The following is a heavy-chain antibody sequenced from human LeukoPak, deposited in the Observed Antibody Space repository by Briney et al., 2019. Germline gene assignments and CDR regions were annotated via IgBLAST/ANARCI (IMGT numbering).Heavy chain of an antibody. CDR3: ARKSSSWGNWFDP. V-gene: IGHV1-69*13. Sequence: SVKVSCKVSGYTLTELSMHWVRQAPGQGLEWMGGIIPIFGTANYAQKFQGRVTITADESTSTAYMELSSLRSEDTAVYYCARKSSSWGNWFDPWGQGTLVTVSS. J-gene: IGHJ5*02. CDR1: GYTLTELS. CDR2: IIPIFGTA. D-gene: IGHD6-13*01.